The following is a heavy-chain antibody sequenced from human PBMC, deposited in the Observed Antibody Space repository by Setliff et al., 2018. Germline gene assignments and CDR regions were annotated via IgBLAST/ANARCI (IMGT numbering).Heavy chain of an antibody. CDR2: IRGTSSNII. CDR1: GFSFGTYA. CDR3: AREPVEPSQYFHYISGYYDY. J-gene: IGHJ4*02. D-gene: IGHD3-22*01. Sequence: GGSLRLSCAASGFSFGTYAMNWVRQAPGEGLEWVSAIRGTSSNIIYYADSVRGRFTISRDNAKNSLYLQMNSLRVEDTAVYYCAREPVEPSQYFHYISGYYDYWGQGTLVTVSS. V-gene: IGHV3-48*01.